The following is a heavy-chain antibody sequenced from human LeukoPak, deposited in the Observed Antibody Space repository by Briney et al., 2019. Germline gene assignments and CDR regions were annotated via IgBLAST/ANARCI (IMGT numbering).Heavy chain of an antibody. D-gene: IGHD6-19*01. CDR3: ASCIAVAGTFDY. CDR2: ISSSSSYI. V-gene: IGHV3-21*01. CDR1: GFTFSSYS. J-gene: IGHJ4*02. Sequence: EGSLRISCAASGFTFSSYSMNWVRQAPGKGLEWVSSISSSSSYIYYADSVKGRFTISRDNAKNSLYLQMNSLRAEDTAVYYCASCIAVAGTFDYWGQGTLVTVSS.